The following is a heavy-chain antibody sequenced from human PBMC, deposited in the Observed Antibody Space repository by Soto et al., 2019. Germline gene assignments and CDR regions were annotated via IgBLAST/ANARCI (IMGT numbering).Heavy chain of an antibody. CDR2: INHSGST. V-gene: IGHV4-34*01. CDR3: ARGLSYYYYYMDV. Sequence: PSETLSLTCAVYGGSFSGYYWSWIRRPPGKGLEWIGEINHSGSTNYNPSLKSRVTISVDTSKNQFSLKLSSVTAADTAVYYCARGLSYYYYYMDVWGQGTTVTVSS. CDR1: GGSFSGYY. J-gene: IGHJ6*03.